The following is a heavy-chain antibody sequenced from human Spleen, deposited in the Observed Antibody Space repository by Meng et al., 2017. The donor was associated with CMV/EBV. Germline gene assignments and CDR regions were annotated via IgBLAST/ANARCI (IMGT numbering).Heavy chain of an antibody. D-gene: IGHD3-22*01. CDR3: ASGKYYYDSSQYFDY. J-gene: IGHJ4*02. CDR1: GLTFSNYA. V-gene: IGHV3-30*04. CDR2: ISHDGTDK. Sequence: SGLTFSNYAMHWVRQAPGKGLEWVALISHDGTDKYYSDSVKGRFTIFRDNSKNTLYLQTNSLRAEDTAVYYCASGKYYYDSSQYFDYWGLGSLVTVSS.